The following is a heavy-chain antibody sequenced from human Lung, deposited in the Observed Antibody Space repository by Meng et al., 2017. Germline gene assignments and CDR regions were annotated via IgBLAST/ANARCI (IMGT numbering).Heavy chain of an antibody. D-gene: IGHD2-21*01. V-gene: IGHV1-18*01. J-gene: IGHJ4*02. CDR2: INAYNGDT. CDR3: ARVEVGITSGDY. Sequence: QAQLVQSGGEVKKPGASVKVSCKASGYTFTNYGITWVRQAPGQGLERMGWINAYNGDTNYAQTLQGRVTMTTDTSTSTAYMELRSLRSDDTAVYYCARVEVGITSGDYWGQGTLVTVSS. CDR1: GYTFTNYG.